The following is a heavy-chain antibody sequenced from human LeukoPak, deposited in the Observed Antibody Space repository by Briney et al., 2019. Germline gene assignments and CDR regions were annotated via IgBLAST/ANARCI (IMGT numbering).Heavy chain of an antibody. Sequence: GGSLRLSCAASGSTFSSYWMHWVRQAPGKGLVWVSHISTDGSITTYADSVKGRFTISRDNAKNTLYLQMNSLRVEETAVYYCARTGRATTTLDYWGQGTLVTVSS. V-gene: IGHV3-74*01. CDR1: GSTFSSYW. D-gene: IGHD3-10*01. CDR3: ARTGRATTTLDY. CDR2: ISTDGSIT. J-gene: IGHJ4*02.